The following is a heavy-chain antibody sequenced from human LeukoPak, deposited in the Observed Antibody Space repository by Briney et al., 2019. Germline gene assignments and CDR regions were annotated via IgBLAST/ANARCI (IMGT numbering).Heavy chain of an antibody. V-gene: IGHV4-59*11. CDR3: ARSPYCIRGSCDSWFFDL. D-gene: IGHD2-15*01. CDR2: IYYSGTT. J-gene: IGHJ2*01. Sequence: SETLSLTCTVSGGSISSHHWSWIRQPPGKGLEWIGYIYYSGTTNYSPSLKSRVTISVDTPKNQFSLELNSVTAADTAVYYCARSPYCIRGSCDSWFFDLWGRGTLLTVSS. CDR1: GGSISSHH.